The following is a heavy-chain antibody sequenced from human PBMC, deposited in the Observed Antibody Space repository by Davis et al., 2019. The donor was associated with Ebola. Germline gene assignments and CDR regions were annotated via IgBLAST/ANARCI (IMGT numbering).Heavy chain of an antibody. Sequence: GESLKISCAASGFTFSSYAMSWVRQAPGKGLEWVSAISGSGGSTYYADSVKGRFTISRDNSKNTLYLQMNSLRAEDTAVYYCASLGCTGGVCYVGGYYYGMDVWGQGTTVTVSS. V-gene: IGHV3-23*01. CDR1: GFTFSSYA. CDR3: ASLGCTGGVCYVGGYYYGMDV. D-gene: IGHD2-8*02. CDR2: ISGSGGST. J-gene: IGHJ6*02.